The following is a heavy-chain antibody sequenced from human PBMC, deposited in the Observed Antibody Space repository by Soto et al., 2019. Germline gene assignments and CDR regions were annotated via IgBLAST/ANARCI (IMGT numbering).Heavy chain of an antibody. V-gene: IGHV4-59*01. CDR3: ARAPDGYYGMDV. J-gene: IGHJ6*02. Sequence: SETLSLTCPVSGGSISSYYWSWIRQPPGKRLEWIGYIYYSGSTNYNPSLKSRVTISVDTSKNQFSLKLSSVTAADTAVYYCARAPDGYYGMDVWGQGTTVTVSS. CDR1: GGSISSYY. CDR2: IYYSGST.